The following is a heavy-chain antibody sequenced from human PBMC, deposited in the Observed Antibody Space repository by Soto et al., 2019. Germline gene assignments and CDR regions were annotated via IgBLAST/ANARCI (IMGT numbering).Heavy chain of an antibody. D-gene: IGHD3-22*01. Sequence: SETLSLTCTVSGGSISSGGYYWSWIRQHPGKGLEWIGYIYYSGSTYYNPSLKSRVTISVDTSKNQFSLKLSSVTAADTAVYYCARVLYYDSSGYLNWFDPWGQGTLVTVSS. CDR1: GGSISSGGYY. J-gene: IGHJ5*02. CDR3: ARVLYYDSSGYLNWFDP. CDR2: IYYSGST. V-gene: IGHV4-31*03.